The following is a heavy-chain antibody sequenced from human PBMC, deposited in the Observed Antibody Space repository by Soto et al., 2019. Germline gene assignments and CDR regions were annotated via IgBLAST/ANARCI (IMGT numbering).Heavy chain of an antibody. J-gene: IGHJ4*02. V-gene: IGHV3-23*01. Sequence: PGWSQRLSCASSLFTFTSYAISWVHQAPGKGLEWVSAISGSVGSTYYADSVKGRFTISRDNSKNTLYLQMNSLRAEDTAVYYCATDILTGYDKDYWGQGTL. CDR2: ISGSVGST. CDR3: ATDILTGYDKDY. D-gene: IGHD3-9*01. CDR1: LFTFTSYA.